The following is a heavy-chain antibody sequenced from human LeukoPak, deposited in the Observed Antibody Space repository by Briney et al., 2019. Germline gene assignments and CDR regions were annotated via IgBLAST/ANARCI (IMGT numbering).Heavy chain of an antibody. J-gene: IGHJ4*02. CDR1: GGSISSGDYY. V-gene: IGHV4-30-4*08. Sequence: SQTLSLTCTVSGGSISSGDYYWSWIRQPPGKGLEWIGYIYYSGSTYYNPSLKSRVTISVDTSKNQFSLKLSSVTAADTAVYYCARGLGGAKMRDYWGQGTLVTVSS. CDR2: IYYSGST. CDR3: ARGLGGAKMRDY. D-gene: IGHD1-26*01.